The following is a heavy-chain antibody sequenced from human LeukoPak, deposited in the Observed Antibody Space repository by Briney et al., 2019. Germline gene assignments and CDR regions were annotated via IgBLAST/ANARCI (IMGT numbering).Heavy chain of an antibody. CDR2: IYPRDSDT. CDR1: RYSFTTYW. Sequence: GESLKISCKGSRYSFTTYWIGWVRQMPGKGLEWMGIIYPRDSDTRYSPSFQGQVTISADRSITTAYLQWSSPKASDTAIYYCARRHLSARAFDIWGQGTMVTVSS. D-gene: IGHD3-16*01. J-gene: IGHJ3*02. V-gene: IGHV5-51*01. CDR3: ARRHLSARAFDI.